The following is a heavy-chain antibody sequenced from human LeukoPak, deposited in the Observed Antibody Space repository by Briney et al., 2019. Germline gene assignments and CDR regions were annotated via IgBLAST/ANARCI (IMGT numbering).Heavy chain of an antibody. CDR2: ISAYNGNT. D-gene: IGHD3-16*02. V-gene: IGHV1-18*01. CDR3: ARDWDYVWGSYRANDFDY. J-gene: IGHJ4*02. Sequence: ASVKVSCKASGYTFTSYGISWVRQAPGKGLEWMGWISAYNGNTNYAQKLQGRVTMTTDTSTSTAYMELRSLRSDDTAVYYCARDWDYVWGSYRANDFDYWGQGTLVTVSS. CDR1: GYTFTSYG.